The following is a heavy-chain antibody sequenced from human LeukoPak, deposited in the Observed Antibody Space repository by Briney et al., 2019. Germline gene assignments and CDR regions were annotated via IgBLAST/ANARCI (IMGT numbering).Heavy chain of an antibody. CDR1: GFTFSSYW. V-gene: IGHV3-74*01. J-gene: IGHJ1*01. Sequence: GGSLRLSCAASGFTFSSYWMHWVRQAPGKGLVWVSRIKSDGSTNYADSVKGRFTISRDNAKNTVSLQMNSLRAEDTAVYYCARAPSETGGYYPEYFRHWGQGTLVTV. CDR3: ARAPSETGGYYPEYFRH. CDR2: IKSDGST. D-gene: IGHD3-22*01.